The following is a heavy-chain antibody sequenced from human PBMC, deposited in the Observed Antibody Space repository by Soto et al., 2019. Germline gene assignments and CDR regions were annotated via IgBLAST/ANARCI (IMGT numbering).Heavy chain of an antibody. CDR3: AAGRGYSSAWFDY. D-gene: IGHD6-19*01. V-gene: IGHV4-4*02. CDR1: GCSISSENW. J-gene: IGHJ4*02. Sequence: QVQLQESGPGLVNPSGTLSLTCRVSGCSISSENWWSWVRQPPGKGLEWIGEIYHRGGTNYNPSLNSRVTISVDKSKNQFSLKLTSVTAADTAFYYCAAGRGYSSAWFDYWGQGTLVTVSS. CDR2: IYHRGGT.